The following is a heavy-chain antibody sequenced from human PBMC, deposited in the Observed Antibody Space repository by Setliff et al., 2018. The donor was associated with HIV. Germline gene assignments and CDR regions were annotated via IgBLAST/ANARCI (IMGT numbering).Heavy chain of an antibody. J-gene: IGHJ3*01. V-gene: IGHV4-4*07. CDR1: GDSINTPFW. CDR2: VTNTGDT. Sequence: SETLSLTCTVSGDSINTPFWWSWIRQPAGKGLEWIGRVTNTGDTSYNPSLKSRVTVSVGTSKHQFSLKLSSVTAADTAVYYCARVQMAYAAFDVWGQGTMVTVSS. CDR3: ARVQMAYAAFDV. D-gene: IGHD4-17*01.